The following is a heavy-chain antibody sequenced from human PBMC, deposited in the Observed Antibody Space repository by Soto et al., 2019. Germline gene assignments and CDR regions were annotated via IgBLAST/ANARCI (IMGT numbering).Heavy chain of an antibody. CDR3: ARWPINYDFLTGQYYYYYGMDV. J-gene: IGHJ6*02. V-gene: IGHV4-30-2*01. D-gene: IGHD3-9*01. CDR2: IYHSGST. CDR1: GGSISSGGYS. Sequence: SETLSLTCAVSGGSISSGGYSWSWIRQPPGKGLEWIGYIYHSGSTYYNPSLKSRVTISVDRSKNQFSLKLSSVTAADTAVYYCARWPINYDFLTGQYYYYYGMDVWGQGTKVTVSS.